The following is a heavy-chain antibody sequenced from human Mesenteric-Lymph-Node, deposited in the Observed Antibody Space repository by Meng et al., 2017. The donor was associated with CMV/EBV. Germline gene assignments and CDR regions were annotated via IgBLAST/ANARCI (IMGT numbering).Heavy chain of an antibody. CDR2: INTNSGNP. CDR1: GIPFTNYT. CDR3: ARTPNPLGNWYFDL. D-gene: IGHD7-27*01. J-gene: IGHJ2*01. V-gene: IGHV7-4-1*02. Sequence: KTSGIPFTNYTINWVRRDPGQGTEWMRWINTNSGNPTYAQDFTGRFVFSLDTSVSTAYLQISSLKAEDTAVYYCARTPNPLGNWYFDLWGRGTLVTVSS.